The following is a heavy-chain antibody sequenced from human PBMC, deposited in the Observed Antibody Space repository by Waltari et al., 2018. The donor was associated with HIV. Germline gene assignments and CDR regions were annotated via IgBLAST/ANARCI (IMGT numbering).Heavy chain of an antibody. CDR1: GFNVSSDY. V-gene: IGHV3-53*03. CDR2: LYFPTTGTDR. Sequence: EVQLVESGGGLFRPGGSLRLSCAVSGFNVSSDYMTWVRQPPGKGLEWFSTLYFPTTGTDRFYAPSVKGRFTISRDNSENTLYLQMSGLRAEDTAIYYCVRGSLMTTAAPWGQGTLVTVSS. J-gene: IGHJ5*02. D-gene: IGHD4-17*01. CDR3: VRGSLMTTAAP.